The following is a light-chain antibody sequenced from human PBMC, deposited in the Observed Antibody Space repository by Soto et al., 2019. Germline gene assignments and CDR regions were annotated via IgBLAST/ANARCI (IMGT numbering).Light chain of an antibody. CDR2: GDS. J-gene: IGLJ1*01. Sequence: QSVLTQPPSVSGAPGQRVTISCTGSRSNIGAGYDVHWYQQLPGTAPKLLIHGDSNRPSGVPDRFSGSKSGTSASLAITGLQAEDEADYYCQSYDSSLSVLYVFGTGTKATVL. CDR1: RSNIGAGYD. CDR3: QSYDSSLSVLYV. V-gene: IGLV1-40*01.